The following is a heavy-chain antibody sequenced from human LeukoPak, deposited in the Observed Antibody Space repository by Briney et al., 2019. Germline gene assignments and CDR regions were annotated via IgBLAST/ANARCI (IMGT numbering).Heavy chain of an antibody. CDR3: AGVDTAMVGY. V-gene: IGHV3-21*01. CDR2: ISSSSSYI. Sequence: GGSLRLSCTAAGLTVSSNYMSWVRQAPGKGLEWVSSISSSSSYIYYADSVKGRFTISRDNAKNSLYLQMNSLRAEDTAVYYCAGVDTAMVGYWGQGTLVTVSS. CDR1: GLTVSSNY. D-gene: IGHD5-18*01. J-gene: IGHJ4*02.